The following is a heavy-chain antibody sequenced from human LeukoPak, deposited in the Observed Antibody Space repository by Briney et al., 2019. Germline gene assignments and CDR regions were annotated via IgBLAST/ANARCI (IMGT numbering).Heavy chain of an antibody. CDR2: INSDGSST. V-gene: IGHV3-74*01. CDR1: GFTFSSSW. CDR3: ASASSHRTAAGGDY. Sequence: GGSLRLSCAASGFTFSSSWMHWVRQAPGKGLVWVSRINSDGSSTTYADSVKGRFTISRDNAKNTLYLQMSSLRVEDTAVYYCASASSHRTAAGGDYWGQGTLVTVST. D-gene: IGHD6-13*01. J-gene: IGHJ4*02.